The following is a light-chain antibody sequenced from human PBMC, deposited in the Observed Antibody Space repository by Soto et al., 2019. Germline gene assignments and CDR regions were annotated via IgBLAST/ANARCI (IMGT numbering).Light chain of an antibody. V-gene: IGKV3-20*01. Sequence: EIVLTQSPATLSLSPGERATLSCRASQSVSSYLAWYQQKPGQAPRLLIYAASRRATGIPDRFSGSGSGTDFTLTISRLEPEDFAVYYCQQYGSSPRTFGQGTKVDIK. J-gene: IGKJ1*01. CDR3: QQYGSSPRT. CDR1: QSVSSY. CDR2: AAS.